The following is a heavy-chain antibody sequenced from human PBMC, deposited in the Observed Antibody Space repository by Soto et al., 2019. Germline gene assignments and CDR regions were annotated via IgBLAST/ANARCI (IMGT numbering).Heavy chain of an antibody. CDR1: GCPLYRYS. CDR3: ARPEYSSSSYGMDV. V-gene: IGHV3-48*02. Sequence: GGSLRLSCASSGCPLYRYSMNWVRQAPGKGLEWVSYISSSSSTIYYADSVKGRFTISRDNAKNSLYLQMNSLRDEDTAVYYCARPEYSSSSYGMDVWGQGTTVTVSS. CDR2: ISSSSSTI. D-gene: IGHD6-6*01. J-gene: IGHJ6*02.